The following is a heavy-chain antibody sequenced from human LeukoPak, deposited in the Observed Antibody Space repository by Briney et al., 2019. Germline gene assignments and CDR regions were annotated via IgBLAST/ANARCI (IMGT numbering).Heavy chain of an antibody. CDR2: ISAYKGYT. V-gene: IGHV1-18*01. CDR3: ARTSAGGYNYFDY. D-gene: IGHD3-22*01. J-gene: IGHJ4*02. Sequence: SVNVSCKASVYTFTGYGFMWVRQAPGRGLDGVGWISAYKGYTKYAHDLQGRPTMTTDPSTSTAYMELRHLRSDDTAVYFCARTSAGGYNYFDYWGQGTLVTVSS. CDR1: VYTFTGYG.